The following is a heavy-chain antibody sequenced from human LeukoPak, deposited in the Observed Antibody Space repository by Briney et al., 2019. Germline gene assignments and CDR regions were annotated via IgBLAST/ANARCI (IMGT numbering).Heavy chain of an antibody. J-gene: IGHJ4*02. V-gene: IGHV3-23*01. CDR1: GFTFNSYA. D-gene: IGHD2-15*01. Sequence: SGGSLRLSCAASGFTFNSYAMAWVRQAPGKGLEWVSGISGSGGSTFYSVTVRFTISIDNYKNTLFLQMNRLRAEETAIFYCAKTGEYCPDGSCYSENYYFDYWGQGTLVTVSS. CDR3: AKTGEYCPDGSCYSENYYFDY. CDR2: ISGSGGST.